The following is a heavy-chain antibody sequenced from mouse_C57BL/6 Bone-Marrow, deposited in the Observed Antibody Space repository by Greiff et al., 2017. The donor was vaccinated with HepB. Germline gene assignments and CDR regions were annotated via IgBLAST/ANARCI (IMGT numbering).Heavy chain of an antibody. J-gene: IGHJ1*03. V-gene: IGHV3-1*01. CDR1: GYSITSGYD. CDR3: AREGDITTVVAPYFDV. Sequence: EVQLVESGPGMVKPSQSLSLTCTVTGYSITSGYDWHWIRHFPGNKLEWMGYISYSGSTNYNPSLKSRISITHDTSKNHFFLKLNSVTTEDTATYYCAREGDITTVVAPYFDVWGTGTTVTVSS. D-gene: IGHD1-1*01. CDR2: ISYSGST.